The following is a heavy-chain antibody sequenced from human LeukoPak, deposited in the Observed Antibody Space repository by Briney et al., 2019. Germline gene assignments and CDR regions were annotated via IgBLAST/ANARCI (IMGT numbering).Heavy chain of an antibody. Sequence: GGSLRLSCAASGFAFSSYAMSWVRQAPGKGLEWVSAISGTGDSTYYADSVRGRFTISRDNSKNTLYLQMNSLRAEDTAVYYCAKDHAGTTYYYYMDVWGKGTTVTVSS. CDR1: GFAFSSYA. D-gene: IGHD1-7*01. V-gene: IGHV3-23*01. CDR2: ISGTGDST. CDR3: AKDHAGTTYYYYMDV. J-gene: IGHJ6*03.